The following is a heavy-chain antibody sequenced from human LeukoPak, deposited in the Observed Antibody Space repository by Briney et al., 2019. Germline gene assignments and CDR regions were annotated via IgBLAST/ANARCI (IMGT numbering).Heavy chain of an antibody. J-gene: IGHJ4*02. CDR3: ARASGDLYSSSWYGFDY. V-gene: IGHV1-46*01. D-gene: IGHD6-13*01. CDR1: GYTFTSYY. Sequence: ASVKVSCKASGYTFTSYYMHWLRQAPGQGLEWMGIINPSGGSTSYAQKFQGRVTMTRDMSTSTVYMELSSLRSEDTAVYYCARASGDLYSSSWYGFDYWGQGTLVTVSS. CDR2: INPSGGST.